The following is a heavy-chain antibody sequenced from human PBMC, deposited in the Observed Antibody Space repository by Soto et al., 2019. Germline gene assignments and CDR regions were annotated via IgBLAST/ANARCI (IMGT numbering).Heavy chain of an antibody. V-gene: IGHV3-30-3*01. CDR1: GFTFSSYA. Sequence: GGSLRLSCAASGFTFSSYAMHWVRQAPGKGLEWVAVISYDGSNKYYADSVKGRFTISRDNSKNTLYLQMNSLRAEDTAVYYCARCRDGYNYYYGMDVWGQGTTVTVSS. CDR3: ARCRDGYNYYYGMDV. D-gene: IGHD5-12*01. J-gene: IGHJ6*02. CDR2: ISYDGSNK.